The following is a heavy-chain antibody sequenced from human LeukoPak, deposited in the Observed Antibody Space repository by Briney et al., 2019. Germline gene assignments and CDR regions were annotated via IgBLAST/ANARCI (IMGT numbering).Heavy chain of an antibody. Sequence: SETLSLTCSVSGGSITSSSYYWGWIRQPPEKGLEWIGSIYYTGGTNYSPSLKSRLTISVDTSKNQFSLKLSSVTAADTAVYYCARLTSVRGVTYFDYWGQGTLVTVSS. CDR3: ARLTSVRGVTYFDY. V-gene: IGHV4-39*07. CDR2: IYYTGGT. CDR1: GGSITSSSYY. J-gene: IGHJ4*02. D-gene: IGHD3-10*01.